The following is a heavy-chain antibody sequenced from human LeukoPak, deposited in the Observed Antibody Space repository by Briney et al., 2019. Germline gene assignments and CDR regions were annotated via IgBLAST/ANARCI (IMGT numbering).Heavy chain of an antibody. CDR3: ARAFRGIAAAGMGYYFDY. CDR2: IYTSGST. V-gene: IGHV4-61*02. J-gene: IGHJ4*02. CDR1: GGSISSGSYY. D-gene: IGHD6-13*01. Sequence: SETLSLTCTVSGGSISSGSYYWGWIRQPAGKGPEWIGRIYTSGSTNYNPSLKSRVTISVDTSKNQFSLKLSSVTAADTAVYYCARAFRGIAAAGMGYYFDYWGQGTLVTVSS.